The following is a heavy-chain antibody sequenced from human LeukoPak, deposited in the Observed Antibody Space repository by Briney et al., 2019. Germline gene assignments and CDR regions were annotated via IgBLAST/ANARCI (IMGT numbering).Heavy chain of an antibody. CDR1: GFTFSNHA. CDR3: ARDPVTMVRGAMDYGMDV. CDR2: INWNGGST. V-gene: IGHV3-20*04. D-gene: IGHD3-10*01. Sequence: GGSLRLSCTASGFTFSNHAMTWVRQAPGKGLEWVSGINWNGGSTGYADSVKGRFAISRDNAKNSLYLQMNSLRAEDTALYYCARDPVTMVRGAMDYGMDVWGQGTTVTVSS. J-gene: IGHJ6*02.